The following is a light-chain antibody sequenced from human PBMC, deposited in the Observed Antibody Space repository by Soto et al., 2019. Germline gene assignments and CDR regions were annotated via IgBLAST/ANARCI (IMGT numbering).Light chain of an antibody. V-gene: IGLV3-21*02. CDR1: NIGGKS. CDR3: HVWDSSSDHYV. Sequence: SYELTQPPSVSVAPGQTARITCGGNNIGGKSVHWYHQKPGQAPVLVVYDDSDRPSGIPDRFSGSNSGDTATLTIRRVEAGDEADYYCHVWDSSSDHYVFGTGTKVTVL. CDR2: DDS. J-gene: IGLJ1*01.